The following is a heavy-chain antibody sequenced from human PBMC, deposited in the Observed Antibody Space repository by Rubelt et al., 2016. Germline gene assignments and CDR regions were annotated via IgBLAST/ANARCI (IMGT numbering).Heavy chain of an antibody. CDR3: AKQYRLIETA. V-gene: IGHV4-34*01. D-gene: IGHD6-19*01. Sequence: QLKQWGAGLLKPSETLSHTCAVYGGSFTSAYWSWTRPSPGKGLEWIGEINHIGKTTYNSALESLVTISVDPSLNQFSLRLSSVTAADTAVYYCAKQYRLIETAWGHGTLVTVSS. CDR2: INHIGKT. J-gene: IGHJ1*01. CDR1: GGSFTSAY.